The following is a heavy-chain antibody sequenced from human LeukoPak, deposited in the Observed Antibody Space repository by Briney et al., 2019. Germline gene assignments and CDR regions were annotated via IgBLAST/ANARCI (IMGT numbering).Heavy chain of an antibody. CDR1: GGSFSGYY. J-gene: IGHJ4*02. Sequence: SETLSLTCAVYGGSFSGYYWSWIRQPPGNGLEWIGEINHSGSTNYNPSLKSRVTISVDTSKNQFSLQLSSVPAADTAVYYCARAPSSSWYLSGYYFDYWGQGTLVPVSS. CDR2: INHSGST. D-gene: IGHD6-13*01. CDR3: ARAPSSSWYLSGYYFDY. V-gene: IGHV4-34*01.